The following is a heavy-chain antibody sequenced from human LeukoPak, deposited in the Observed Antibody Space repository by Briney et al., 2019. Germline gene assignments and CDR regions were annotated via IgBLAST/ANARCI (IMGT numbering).Heavy chain of an antibody. CDR3: ARGQEVITRDFDY. Sequence: SETLSLTCAVYGGSFSGYYWSWIRQPPGKGLEWIGEINHSGSTNYNPSLKSRVTISVDTSKNQFSLKLSSVTAADTAVYYCARGQEVITRDFDYWGQGTLVTVSS. D-gene: IGHD3-22*01. V-gene: IGHV4-34*01. CDR1: GGSFSGYY. J-gene: IGHJ4*02. CDR2: INHSGST.